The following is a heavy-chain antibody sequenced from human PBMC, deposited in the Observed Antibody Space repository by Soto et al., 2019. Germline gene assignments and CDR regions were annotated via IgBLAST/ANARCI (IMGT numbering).Heavy chain of an antibody. V-gene: IGHV1-3*01. D-gene: IGHD1-26*01. Sequence: QVQLVQSGAEVKKPGASVKVSCKASGYTFTSYAMHWVRQAPGQRLEWVGWINAGNGNTKYSQKFQGRVTITRDTSASTAAMELSSLRSEATAVYYCARTLVGATPADYWGQGTLVTVSS. CDR3: ARTLVGATPADY. CDR1: GYTFTSYA. CDR2: INAGNGNT. J-gene: IGHJ4*02.